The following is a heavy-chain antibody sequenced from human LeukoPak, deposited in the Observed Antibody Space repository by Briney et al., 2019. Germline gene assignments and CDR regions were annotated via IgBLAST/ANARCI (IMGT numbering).Heavy chain of an antibody. Sequence: GGSLRLSCSASGFTFSSYAMHCVRDAPGKGLECVSAISSNGCSTYYADSVKGRFTISRDNSKNPLYLQMSSLRAEDTAVYYCAGAQGDGPWQYYYGMDVWGKGTTVTVSS. V-gene: IGHV3-64D*06. CDR1: GFTFSSYA. J-gene: IGHJ6*04. CDR3: AGAQGDGPWQYYYGMDV. CDR2: ISSNGCST. D-gene: IGHD2-8*01.